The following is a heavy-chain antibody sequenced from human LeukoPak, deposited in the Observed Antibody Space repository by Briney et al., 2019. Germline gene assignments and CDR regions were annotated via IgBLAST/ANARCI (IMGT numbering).Heavy chain of an antibody. CDR2: IRGTGERT. V-gene: IGHV3-23*01. J-gene: IGHJ6*03. D-gene: IGHD3/OR15-3a*01. CDR3: ATRSTLDPNYYYYMDV. Sequence: GGSLRLSCAASGFTFSNYAMTWVRQAPGKGLEWVSSIRGTGERTYYPDSVKGHFTISRDNSKNTLYLQMNSLRAEDTAVYYCATRSTLDPNYYYYMDVWGKGTTVTVSS. CDR1: GFTFSNYA.